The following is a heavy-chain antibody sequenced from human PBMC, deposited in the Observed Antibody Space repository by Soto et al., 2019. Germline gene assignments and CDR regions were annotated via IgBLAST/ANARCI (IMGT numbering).Heavy chain of an antibody. Sequence: QVQLVQSGAEVKKPGSSVKVSCKASGGTFSSYAISWVRQAPGQGLEWMGGIIPIFGTANYAQKFQGRVTITADEATSIAYMELSSLRSEDTAVYYCARGGRESVMALNWFDPWGQGTLVTVSS. CDR1: GGTFSSYA. V-gene: IGHV1-69*01. CDR2: IIPIFGTA. CDR3: ARGGRESVMALNWFDP. J-gene: IGHJ5*02.